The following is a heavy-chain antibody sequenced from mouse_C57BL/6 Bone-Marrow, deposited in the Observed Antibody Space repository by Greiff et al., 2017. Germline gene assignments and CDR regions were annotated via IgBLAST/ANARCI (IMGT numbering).Heavy chain of an antibody. CDR1: GYSFTDYN. J-gene: IGHJ4*01. Sequence: EVQLQQSGPELVKPGASVKISCKASGYSFTDYNMHWVKQSNGKSLEWIGVINPNYGTTSYNQKFKGKATLTVDQSSSTAYMQLNSLTSEAAAVYYCARGYDYDYAVDYWGQGTSVTVSS. D-gene: IGHD2-4*01. V-gene: IGHV1-39*01. CDR3: ARGYDYDYAVDY. CDR2: INPNYGTT.